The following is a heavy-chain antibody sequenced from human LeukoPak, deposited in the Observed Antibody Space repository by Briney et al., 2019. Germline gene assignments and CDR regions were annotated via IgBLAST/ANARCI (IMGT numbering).Heavy chain of an antibody. CDR2: INHSGST. D-gene: IGHD3-10*01. J-gene: IGHJ4*02. Sequence: SETLSLTCAVYGGSFSGYYWRWIRQPPGKGLEWIGEINHSGSTNYNPSLKSRVTISVDTSKNQFSLKLSSVTAADTAVYYCARERMVRGVITRVYWGQGTLVTVSS. CDR1: GGSFSGYY. CDR3: ARERMVRGVITRVY. V-gene: IGHV4-34*01.